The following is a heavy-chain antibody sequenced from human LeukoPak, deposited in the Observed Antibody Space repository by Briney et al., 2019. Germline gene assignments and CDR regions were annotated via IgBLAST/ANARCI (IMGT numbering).Heavy chain of an antibody. CDR2: ISGSGGST. Sequence: GGSLRLSCAASGFTFSSYAMSWVRQAPGKGLEWVSAISGSGGSTYYADSVKGRFTISRDNSKNTLYLQMNSLRAEDTAVYYCAKDLDYYGSGSDPVFDYWGQGTLVTASS. V-gene: IGHV3-23*01. CDR3: AKDLDYYGSGSDPVFDY. J-gene: IGHJ4*02. D-gene: IGHD3-10*01. CDR1: GFTFSSYA.